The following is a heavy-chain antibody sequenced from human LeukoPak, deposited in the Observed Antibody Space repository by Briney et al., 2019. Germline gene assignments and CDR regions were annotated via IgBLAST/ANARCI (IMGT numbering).Heavy chain of an antibody. CDR2: IYSGGST. CDR3: ARVPSAAAGFFDY. D-gene: IGHD6-13*01. CDR1: GFTVSSNY. Sequence: GGSLRLSCAASGFTVSSNYMSWVRQAPGKGLGWVSVIYSGGSTYYADSVKGRFTISRDNSKNTLYLQMNSLRAEDTAVYYCARVPSAAAGFFDYWGQGTLVTVSS. V-gene: IGHV3-53*01. J-gene: IGHJ4*02.